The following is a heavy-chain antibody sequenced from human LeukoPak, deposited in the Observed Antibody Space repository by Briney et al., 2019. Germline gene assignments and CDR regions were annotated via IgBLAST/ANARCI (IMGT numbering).Heavy chain of an antibody. CDR3: ARGSDAYYGSGSYYVGWG. D-gene: IGHD3-10*01. CDR1: GYTFTGYY. Sequence: ASVKVSCKASGYTFTGYYMNWVRQAPGQGIGWMGRINPNSGGTHYAQKFQGRVTLTRDTSISTAYMELRRLRSDGTAVYYCARGSDAYYGSGSYYVGWGWGQGTLVTVSS. J-gene: IGHJ4*02. CDR2: INPNSGGT. V-gene: IGHV1-2*06.